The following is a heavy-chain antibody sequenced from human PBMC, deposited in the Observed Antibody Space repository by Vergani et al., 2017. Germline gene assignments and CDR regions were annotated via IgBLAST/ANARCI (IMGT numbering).Heavy chain of an antibody. CDR2: INHSGST. D-gene: IGHD3-3*01. CDR1: GGSFSGYY. J-gene: IGHJ6*03. Sequence: QVQLQQWGAGLLKPSETLSLTCAVYGGSFSGYYWSWIRQPPGKGLEWIGEINHSGSTNYNPSLKSRVTISVDTSKNQFSLKLSSVTAADTAVYYCARGGGHITIFGVVNPYYYYMDVWGKGTTVTVSS. CDR3: ARGGGHITIFGVVNPYYYYMDV. V-gene: IGHV4-34*01.